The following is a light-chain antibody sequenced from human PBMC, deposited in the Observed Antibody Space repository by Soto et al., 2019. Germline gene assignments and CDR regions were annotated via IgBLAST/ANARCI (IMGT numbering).Light chain of an antibody. J-gene: IGKJ4*01. CDR1: QSISSW. V-gene: IGKV1-5*03. Sequence: DIQMTQSPSTQSASAGDRVTITCRASQSISSWLVWYQQKPGKAPKLLIYKASTLETGVPSRFSGSGSGTQFTLTISSLQPDDSATYYCQQYDSYPLTFGGGTKV. CDR2: KAS. CDR3: QQYDSYPLT.